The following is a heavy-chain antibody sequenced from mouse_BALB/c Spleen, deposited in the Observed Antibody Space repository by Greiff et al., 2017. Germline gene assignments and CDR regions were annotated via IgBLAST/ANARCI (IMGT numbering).Heavy chain of an antibody. V-gene: IGHV1-9*01. D-gene: IGHD4-1*01. CDR3: AREGGTRAMDY. Sequence: VKLMESGAELMKPGASVKISCKATGYTFSSYWIEWVKQRPGHGLEWIGEILPGSGSTNYNEKFKGKATFTADTSSNTAYMQLSSLTSEDSAVYYCAREGGTRAMDYWGQGTSVTVSS. CDR1: GYTFSSYW. J-gene: IGHJ4*01. CDR2: ILPGSGST.